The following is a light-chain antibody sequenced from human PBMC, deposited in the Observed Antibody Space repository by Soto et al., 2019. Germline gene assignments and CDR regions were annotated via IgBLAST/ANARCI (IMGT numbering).Light chain of an antibody. CDR2: GAS. CDR3: QQRTNWKT. V-gene: IGKV3D-15*01. J-gene: IGKJ1*01. Sequence: EIVMTQSPATLSVSPVESATLSCRASQRISTNLAWYQHKRGQAPRLLIYGASTRATGIPARFSGSGSGTDFTLTISSLEPEDFAVYYCQQRTNWKTFGQGTKVDIK. CDR1: QRISTN.